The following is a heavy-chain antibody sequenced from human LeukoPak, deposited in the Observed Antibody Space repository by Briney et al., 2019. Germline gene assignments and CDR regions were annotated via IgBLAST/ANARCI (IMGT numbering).Heavy chain of an antibody. CDR1: GFTFSSFG. V-gene: IGHV3-30*18. J-gene: IGHJ4*02. CDR2: ISNDGRNK. CDR3: AKINYGGNSDGDY. Sequence: GGSLRLSCAASGFTFSSFGIHWVREAPGKGLEWVASISNDGRNKYYVDSVEGRFTISRDNSRNTLYLQMNSLRAEDTAVYYCAKINYGGNSDGDYWGQGTLVTVSS. D-gene: IGHD4-23*01.